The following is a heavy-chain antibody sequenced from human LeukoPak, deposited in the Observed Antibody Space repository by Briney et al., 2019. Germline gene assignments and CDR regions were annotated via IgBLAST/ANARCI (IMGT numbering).Heavy chain of an antibody. V-gene: IGHV3-48*04. Sequence: GGSLRLSCAASGFTFSSYSMNWVRQAPGKGLEWVSYISSSSSTIYYADSVKGRFTISRDNAKNSLYLQMNSLRAEDTAVYYCARERSSYYDIPGWFDPWGQGTLVTVSS. CDR2: ISSSSSTI. CDR3: ARERSSYYDIPGWFDP. J-gene: IGHJ5*02. D-gene: IGHD3-9*01. CDR1: GFTFSSYS.